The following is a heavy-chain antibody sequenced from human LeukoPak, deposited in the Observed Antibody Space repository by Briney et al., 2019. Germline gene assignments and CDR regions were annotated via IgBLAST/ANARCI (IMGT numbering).Heavy chain of an antibody. CDR1: GFTFSSYS. Sequence: GGSLRLSCAASGFTFSSYSMNWVRQAPGKGLEWVSSISSSSSYIYYADSVKGRFTISRDNAKNSLYLQMNSLRAEDTAVYYCARASLDIVVVVAATYGMDVWGKGATVTVSS. J-gene: IGHJ6*04. V-gene: IGHV3-21*01. CDR3: ARASLDIVVVVAATYGMDV. D-gene: IGHD2-15*01. CDR2: ISSSSSYI.